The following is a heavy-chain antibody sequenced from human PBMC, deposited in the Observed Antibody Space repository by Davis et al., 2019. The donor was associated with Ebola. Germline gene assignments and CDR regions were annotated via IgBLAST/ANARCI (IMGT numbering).Heavy chain of an antibody. J-gene: IGHJ6*03. Sequence: SVKVSCKASGGTFSSYAISWVRQAPGQGLEWMGGIIPIFGTANYAQKFQGRVTITADESTSTAYMELSSLRSEDTAVYYCARVAEPAAIGWSHPLPTNHNYYYYCYMDVWGKGTTVTVSS. CDR2: IIPIFGTA. CDR1: GGTFSSYA. D-gene: IGHD2-2*01. CDR3: ARVAEPAAIGWSHPLPTNHNYYYYCYMDV. V-gene: IGHV1-69*13.